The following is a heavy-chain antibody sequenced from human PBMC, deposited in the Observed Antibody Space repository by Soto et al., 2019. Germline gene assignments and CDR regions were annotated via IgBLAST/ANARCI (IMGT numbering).Heavy chain of an antibody. CDR2: IIPILGIT. Sequence: ASVKVSCKASGGTFSSYTIIWVRQAPGQGLEWMGRIIPILGITNYAQKFQGRVTITADKSTSTAYMELSSLRSEDTAVYYCARDPAIAVAGTHAFDIWGQGTMVTVSS. CDR1: GGTFSSYT. CDR3: ARDPAIAVAGTHAFDI. V-gene: IGHV1-69*04. J-gene: IGHJ3*02. D-gene: IGHD6-19*01.